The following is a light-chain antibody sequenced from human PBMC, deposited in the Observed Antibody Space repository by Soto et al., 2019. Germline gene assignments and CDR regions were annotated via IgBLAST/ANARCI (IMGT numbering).Light chain of an antibody. J-gene: IGLJ2*01. Sequence: QSVLTQPPSASGTPGQRVTISCSGSSSNIGSNPVNWYQQLPGSAPKLLIYSNDQRPSGVPDRFSGSKSGTSASLAISGLQSEDEADYYCATWDDSLNGVFGGGTKPTVL. CDR2: SND. CDR3: ATWDDSLNGV. CDR1: SSNIGSNP. V-gene: IGLV1-44*01.